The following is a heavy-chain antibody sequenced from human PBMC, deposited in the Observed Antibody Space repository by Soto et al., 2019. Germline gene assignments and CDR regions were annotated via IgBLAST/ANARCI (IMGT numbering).Heavy chain of an antibody. CDR1: GYTFTSYY. V-gene: IGHV1-46*01. J-gene: IGHJ5*02. CDR2: INPSGGST. CDR3: ARDRAKYNWFDP. Sequence: QVQLVQSGAEVKKPGASVKVSCKASGYTFTSYYMHWVRQAPGQGLEWMGIINPSGGSTSYAQKFQGRVTMTRDTSTSTVYIELSSLRSEDTAVYYCARDRAKYNWFDPWGQGTLVTVSS.